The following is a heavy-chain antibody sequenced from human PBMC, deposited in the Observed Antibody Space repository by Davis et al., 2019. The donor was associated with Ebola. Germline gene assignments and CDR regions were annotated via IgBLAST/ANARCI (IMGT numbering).Heavy chain of an antibody. D-gene: IGHD6-19*01. CDR1: GFNVNSYG. J-gene: IGHJ4*02. Sequence: GGSLRLSCAASGFNVNSYGIHWVRQPPGKGLEWVAVIAYDGGSNKYYADSVKGRFTISRDDSKNTVYLQMNSLKADDTAVYYCTKDLISPYSSGWNYCDHWGQGSQVTVSS. CDR3: TKDLISPYSSGWNYCDH. CDR2: IAYDGGSNK. V-gene: IGHV3-30*18.